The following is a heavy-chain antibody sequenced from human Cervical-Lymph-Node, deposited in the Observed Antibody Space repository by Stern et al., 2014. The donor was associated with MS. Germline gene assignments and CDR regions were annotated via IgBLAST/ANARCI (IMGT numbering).Heavy chain of an antibody. J-gene: IGHJ6*02. CDR1: GFTFSSYA. D-gene: IGHD2-2*01. V-gene: IGHV3-23*04. CDR2: ISGSGGST. CDR3: AKGGIVVVPGVINYYYGMDV. Sequence: QLVQSGGGLVQPGGSLRLSCAASGFTFSSYAMNWVRQAPGKGLEWVSAISGSGGSTYYADSMKGRFTISRDNSKNTLYLQMNSLRAEDTAVYYCAKGGIVVVPGVINYYYGMDVWGQGTTVTVSS.